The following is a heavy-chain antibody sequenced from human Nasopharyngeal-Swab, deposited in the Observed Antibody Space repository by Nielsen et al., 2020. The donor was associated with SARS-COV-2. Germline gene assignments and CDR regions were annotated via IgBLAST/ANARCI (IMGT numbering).Heavy chain of an antibody. CDR2: IIPIFGTA. Sequence: WVRQAPGQGLEWMGGIIPIFGTANYAQKFQGRVTITADESTSTAYMELSSLRSGDTAVYYCARGVRGGSYLLNFDYWGQGTLVTVSS. D-gene: IGHD1-26*01. V-gene: IGHV1-69*01. CDR3: ARGVRGGSYLLNFDY. J-gene: IGHJ4*02.